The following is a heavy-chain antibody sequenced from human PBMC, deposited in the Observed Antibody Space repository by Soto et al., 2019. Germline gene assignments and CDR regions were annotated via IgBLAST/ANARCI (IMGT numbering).Heavy chain of an antibody. V-gene: IGHV3-49*03. CDR2: IRSKAYGGTT. CDR3: TRDSPYGRPRFDY. CDR1: GFTFGDYA. D-gene: IGHD4-17*01. Sequence: GGSLRLSCTASGFTFGDYAMSWFRQAPGKGLEWVGFIRSKAYGGTTEYAASVKGRFTISRDDSKSIAYLQMNSLKTEDTAVYYCTRDSPYGRPRFDYWGRGTLVTVSS. J-gene: IGHJ4*02.